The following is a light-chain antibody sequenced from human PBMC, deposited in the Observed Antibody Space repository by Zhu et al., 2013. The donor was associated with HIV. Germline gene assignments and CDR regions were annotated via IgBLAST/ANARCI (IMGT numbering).Light chain of an antibody. J-gene: IGKJ3*01. CDR3: QHVNDNAA. CDR2: AAS. V-gene: IGKV1-9*01. CDR1: HDIGKY. Sequence: IQLTQSPSSLSASVGDRVTITCRASHDIGKYLAWYQQRPGKAPRLLVYAASTTQSGVPSRFGGRGSGTEFTLTIDSLQPEDFATYYCQHVNDNAAFGPGTNLDV.